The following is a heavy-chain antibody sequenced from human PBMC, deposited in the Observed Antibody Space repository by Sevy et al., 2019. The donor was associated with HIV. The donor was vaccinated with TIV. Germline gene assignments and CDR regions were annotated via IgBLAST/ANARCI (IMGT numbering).Heavy chain of an antibody. V-gene: IGHV3-23*01. CDR1: GFTFNNFA. J-gene: IGHJ3*02. D-gene: IGHD1-26*01. Sequence: GGSLRLSCAASGFTFNNFAMSWVRQAPGKGLEWVSGISGSGGSTYYADSVKGRFSISRDNSKNELYLHMGSLRVEDTALYYCAKGVGTTKTGASDIWGQGTMVTVSS. CDR3: AKGVGTTKTGASDI. CDR2: ISGSGGST.